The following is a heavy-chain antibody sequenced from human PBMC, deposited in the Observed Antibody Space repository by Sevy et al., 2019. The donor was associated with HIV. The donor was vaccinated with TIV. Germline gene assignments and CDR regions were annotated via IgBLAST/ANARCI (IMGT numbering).Heavy chain of an antibody. CDR2: ISDDGSDK. CDR3: ANSRGRYEGSSWLYYYYIMDV. Sequence: GGSLRLSCDADGFSFSRHGMHWARQAPGKGLEWVAVISDDGSDKEYAESVKGRFTVSRDNSKDTVYLQMNRLRLDDTAVYYCANSRGRYEGSSWLYYYYIMDVWGQGTTVTVSS. J-gene: IGHJ6*02. V-gene: IGHV3-30*18. CDR1: GFSFSRHG. D-gene: IGHD6-13*01.